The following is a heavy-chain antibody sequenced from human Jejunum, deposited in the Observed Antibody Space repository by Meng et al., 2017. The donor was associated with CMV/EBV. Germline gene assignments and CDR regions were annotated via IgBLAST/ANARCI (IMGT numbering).Heavy chain of an antibody. J-gene: IGHJ4*02. CDR1: WFSLSTSGVG. CDR2: TYWDDHQ. CDR3: AHTSGYSSGWADY. D-gene: IGHD6-19*01. Sequence: QITLKESGLTLVKPPQTLTLTCTFSWFSLSTSGVGVGWIRQPPGKALEWLGLTYWDDHQRYNPSLQSRLTITKDASKNQVVLTMTNMGPVDTATYYCAHTSGYSSGWADYWGQGTLVTVSS. V-gene: IGHV2-5*02.